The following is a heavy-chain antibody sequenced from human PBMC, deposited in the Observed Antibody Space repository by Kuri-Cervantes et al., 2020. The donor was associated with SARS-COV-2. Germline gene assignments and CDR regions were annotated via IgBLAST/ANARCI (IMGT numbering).Heavy chain of an antibody. Sequence: ESLKISCVVSGDSFSDSYWSWIRQPAGKGLEWIGRIHPSGSTSYNSSLESRVTMSIDTSKKQFSLNLSAVTAADTAVYYCAKDRYFDGRGGYYELGYWGQGVLVTVSS. CDR1: GDSFSDSY. D-gene: IGHD3-22*01. V-gene: IGHV4-4*07. CDR2: IHPSGST. CDR3: AKDRYFDGRGGYYELGY. J-gene: IGHJ4*02.